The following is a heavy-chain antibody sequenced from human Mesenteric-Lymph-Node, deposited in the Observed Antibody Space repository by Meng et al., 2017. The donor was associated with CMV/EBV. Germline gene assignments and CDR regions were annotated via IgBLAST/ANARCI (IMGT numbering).Heavy chain of an antibody. CDR3: AKLPWRVESTMANYGMDV. V-gene: IGHV3-33*06. J-gene: IGHJ6*02. CDR2: VCYDGSNK. Sequence: GGSLRLSCTTSGFTFSNALMSWVRQAPGKGLEWVAVVCYDGSNKYYAAYVKGRFTISRDNYKNTLYLQMNSLRGEDTAVYYCAKLPWRVESTMANYGMDVWGQGTTVTVSS. CDR1: GFTFSNAL. D-gene: IGHD5-18*01.